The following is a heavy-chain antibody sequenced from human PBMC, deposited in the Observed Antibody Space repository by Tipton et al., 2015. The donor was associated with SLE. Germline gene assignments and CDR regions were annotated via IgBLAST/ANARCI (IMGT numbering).Heavy chain of an antibody. CDR1: GGSISSSNYY. CDR2: IYYSGST. D-gene: IGHD5-18*01. J-gene: IGHJ4*02. CDR3: AGSGYRYGAPKDY. V-gene: IGHV4-39*07. Sequence: TLSLTCTVSGGSISSSNYYWGWIRQPPGKGLEWIGSIYYSGSTYYNPSLKSRVTISVDTSKNQFSLKLSSVTAADTAVYYCAGSGYRYGAPKDYWGQGTLVTVSS.